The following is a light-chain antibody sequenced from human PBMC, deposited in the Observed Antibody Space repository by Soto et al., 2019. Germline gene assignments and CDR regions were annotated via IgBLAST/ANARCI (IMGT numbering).Light chain of an antibody. V-gene: IGLV1-40*01. CDR1: SSNIGAGYD. Sequence: QPVLTQPPSVSGAPGQRVTISCTGSSSNIGAGYDVHWYQQLPGTVPKLLIYGNSIRPSGVPDRFSGSKSGTSASLAITGLQAEDEADYYCQSYDTSLSAVVFGGGTKVTVL. CDR3: QSYDTSLSAVV. J-gene: IGLJ2*01. CDR2: GNS.